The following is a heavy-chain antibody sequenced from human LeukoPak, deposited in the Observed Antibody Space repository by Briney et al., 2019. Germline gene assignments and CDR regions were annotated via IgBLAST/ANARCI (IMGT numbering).Heavy chain of an antibody. CDR2: IYYSGST. V-gene: IGHV4-31*03. Sequence: SETLSLTCTVSGGSISSGGYYWSWIRQHPGEGLEWIGYIYYSGSTYYNPSLKSRVTISVDTSKNQFSLKLSSVTAADTAVYYCARERSHCGGDCFGLDAFDIWGQGTMVTVSS. D-gene: IGHD2-21*02. J-gene: IGHJ3*02. CDR3: ARERSHCGGDCFGLDAFDI. CDR1: GGSISSGGYY.